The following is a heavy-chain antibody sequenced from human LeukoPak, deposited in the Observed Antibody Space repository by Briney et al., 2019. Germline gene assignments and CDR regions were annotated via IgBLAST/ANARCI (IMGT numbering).Heavy chain of an antibody. CDR2: TSSDLNVK. Sequence: GGSLGLSCAASGFTFRNYVIHWVRQAPGKGLEWVAVTSSDLNVKLYADSVKGRFTISRDTSKNTLYLQMNSLRAEDTAVYYCARGSVRAFDIWGQGTMVTVSS. CDR3: ARGSVRAFDI. V-gene: IGHV3-30*14. CDR1: GFTFRNYV. D-gene: IGHD1-26*01. J-gene: IGHJ3*02.